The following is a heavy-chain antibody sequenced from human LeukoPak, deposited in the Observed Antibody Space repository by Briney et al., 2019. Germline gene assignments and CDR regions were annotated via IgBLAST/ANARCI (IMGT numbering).Heavy chain of an antibody. CDR2: IYTSGST. J-gene: IGHJ4*02. V-gene: IGHV4-4*07. D-gene: IGHD3-22*01. CDR3: AREDDSSGYYRD. CDR1: GGSISSYY. Sequence: SETLSLTCTVSGGSISSYYWSWIRQPAGKGLEWIGRIYTSGSTNYNPSLKSRVTISVDTSKNQFSLKLSSVTAADTAVYYCAREDDSSGYYRDWGQGTLVTVSS.